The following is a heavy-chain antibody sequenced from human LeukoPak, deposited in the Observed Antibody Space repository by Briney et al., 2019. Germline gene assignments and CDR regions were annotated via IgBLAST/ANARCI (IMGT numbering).Heavy chain of an antibody. CDR1: GGSISSSSYY. Sequence: SETLSLTCTVSGGSISSSSYYWGWIRQPPGKGLEWIGYIYYSGSTNYNPSLKSRVTISVDTSKNQFSLNLSSVTAADTAVYYCARHCAGGCYRAFDYWGQGTLVTVSS. CDR2: IYYSGST. CDR3: ARHCAGGCYRAFDY. D-gene: IGHD2-21*02. V-gene: IGHV4-61*05. J-gene: IGHJ4*02.